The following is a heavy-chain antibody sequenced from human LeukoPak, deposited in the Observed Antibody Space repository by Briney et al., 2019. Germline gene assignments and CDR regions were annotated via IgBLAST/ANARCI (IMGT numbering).Heavy chain of an antibody. V-gene: IGHV1-2*02. J-gene: IGHJ6*02. CDR1: GYTFTGYY. D-gene: IGHD5-12*01. CDR3: ARGGGSGYDLDGMDV. Sequence: EASVKVSCKASGYTFTGYYMHWVRQAPGQGLEWMGWINPNSGGTNYAQKSQGRVTMTRDTSISTAYMELSRLRSDDTAVYYCARGGGSGYDLDGMDVWGQGTTVTVSS. CDR2: INPNSGGT.